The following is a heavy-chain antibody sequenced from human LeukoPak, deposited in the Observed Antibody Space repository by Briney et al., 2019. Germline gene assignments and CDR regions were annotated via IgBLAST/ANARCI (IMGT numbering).Heavy chain of an antibody. J-gene: IGHJ6*02. Sequence: SETLSLTCTVSGGTISSYYWSWIRQPPGKGLEWIGYINYSGSTNYNASLKSRVTISVDTSKNQFSLKLSSVTAADTAVYYCASSSVARTYYDYVWGSYRGGYYYYGMDVWGQGTTVTVSS. CDR1: GGTISSYY. V-gene: IGHV4-59*01. CDR2: INYSGST. CDR3: ASSSVARTYYDYVWGSYRGGYYYYGMDV. D-gene: IGHD3-16*02.